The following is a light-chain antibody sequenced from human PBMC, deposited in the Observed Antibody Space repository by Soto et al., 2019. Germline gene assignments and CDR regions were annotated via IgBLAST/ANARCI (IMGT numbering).Light chain of an antibody. J-gene: IGKJ4*01. CDR2: GAS. CDR3: RQYGRSLEFA. Sequence: EIVLTQSPGTLSLSPGERAPLSCRAIQSVSSSYLAWYQQKPGQGPRLLIYGASTRATGIPDRFSGSGSGTDFTLTISRLDPEDFAVYYCRQYGRSLEFAVGGGTKVDIK. CDR1: QSVSSSY. V-gene: IGKV3-20*01.